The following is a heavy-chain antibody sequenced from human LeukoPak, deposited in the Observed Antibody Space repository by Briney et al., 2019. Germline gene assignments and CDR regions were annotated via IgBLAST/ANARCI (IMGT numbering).Heavy chain of an antibody. V-gene: IGHV4-39*07. CDR3: ARGTKRPQGYCSGGSCYGSYYYYYYMDV. J-gene: IGHJ6*03. CDR2: INHSGST. D-gene: IGHD2-15*01. Sequence: SETPSLTCTVSGGSISSSSCYWGWIRQPPGKGLEWIGEINHSGSTNYNPSLKSRVTISVDTSKNQFSLKLSSVTAADTAVYYCARGTKRPQGYCSGGSCYGSYYYYYYMDVWGKGTTVTVSS. CDR1: GGSISSSSCY.